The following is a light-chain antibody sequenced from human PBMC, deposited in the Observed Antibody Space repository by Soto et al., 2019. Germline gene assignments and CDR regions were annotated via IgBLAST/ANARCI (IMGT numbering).Light chain of an antibody. CDR2: GNS. CDR1: SSNIGAGYD. Sequence: QLVLTQPPSVSGAPGQRVTISCTGSSSNIGAGYDVHWYQQLPGTAPKLLIYGNSNRPSGVPDRFSGSKSGTSASLAIAGLQAADEADDYCQSYDTSLSGWVFGGGTKVTVL. V-gene: IGLV1-40*01. CDR3: QSYDTSLSGWV. J-gene: IGLJ3*02.